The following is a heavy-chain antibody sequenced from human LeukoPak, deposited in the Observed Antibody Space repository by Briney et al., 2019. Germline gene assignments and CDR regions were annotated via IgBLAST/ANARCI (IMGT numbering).Heavy chain of an antibody. CDR1: GGSISSYY. J-gene: IGHJ3*02. V-gene: IGHV4-59*01. CDR2: IYYSGST. D-gene: IGHD4-17*01. Sequence: SETLSLTCTVSGGSISSYYWSWIRQPPGKGLEWIGYIYYSGSTNYNPSLKSRVTISVDTSKNQFSLKLSSVTAADTAVYYCARVNYGDYVRAFDIWAKGQWSPSLQ. CDR3: ARVNYGDYVRAFDI.